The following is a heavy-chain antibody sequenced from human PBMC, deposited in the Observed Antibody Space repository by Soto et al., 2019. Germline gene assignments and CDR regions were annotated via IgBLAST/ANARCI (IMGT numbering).Heavy chain of an antibody. V-gene: IGHV1-69*01. J-gene: IGHJ4*02. Sequence: QVQLVQSGAEVKRPRSSVKVSCKASGGTFSSYAFSWVRQAPGQGLEWMGGIIPIFTTANYAQKFQGRVTITADETTRTAYMELSSLRSEDTAMYYSASFIRKGPTYYFDYWGQGTLVIVSS. CDR2: IIPIFTTA. CDR1: GGTFSSYA. CDR3: ASFIRKGPTYYFDY.